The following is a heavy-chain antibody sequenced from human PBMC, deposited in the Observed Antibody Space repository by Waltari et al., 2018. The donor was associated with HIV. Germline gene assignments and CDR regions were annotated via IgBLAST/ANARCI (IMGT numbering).Heavy chain of an antibody. CDR1: GGSISSSSYY. D-gene: IGHD5-12*01. J-gene: IGHJ4*02. V-gene: IGHV4-39*01. CDR3: ATWYSSSPSGYSGYDIQAPFDY. CDR2: IYYSGST. Sequence: QLQLQESGPGLVKPSETLSLTCTVSGGSISSSSYYWGWIRQPPGKGLEWIGSIYYSGSTYYNPSLKSRVTISVDTSKNQFSLKLSSVTAADTAVYYCATWYSSSPSGYSGYDIQAPFDYWGQGTLVTVSS.